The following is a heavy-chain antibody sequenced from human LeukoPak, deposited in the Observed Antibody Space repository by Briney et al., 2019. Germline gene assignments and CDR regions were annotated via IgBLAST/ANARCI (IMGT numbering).Heavy chain of an antibody. CDR1: GFTFSNYG. D-gene: IGHD5-18*01. J-gene: IGHJ3*02. V-gene: IGHV3-30*02. CDR2: IRYDGSNK. Sequence: PGGSLRLSCAASGFTFSNYGMHWVRQAPGKGLEWVAFIRYDGSNKYYVDSMKGRFTISRDNAKNSLYLQMNSLRAEDTAVYYCARRRGYGSRDAFDIWGQGTMVTVSS. CDR3: ARRRGYGSRDAFDI.